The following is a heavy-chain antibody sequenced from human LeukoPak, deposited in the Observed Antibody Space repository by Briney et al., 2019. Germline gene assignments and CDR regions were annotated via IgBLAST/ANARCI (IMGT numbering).Heavy chain of an antibody. D-gene: IGHD1-26*01. CDR3: AREIKPGFSVGASGYYYYGMDV. CDR1: GFTFNNYA. V-gene: IGHV3-30-3*01. CDR2: ISYDGSNK. Sequence: GGSLRLSCAASGFTFNNYAMNWVRQAPGKGLEWVVVISYDGSNKYYADSVKGRFTISRDNSKNTLYLQMNSLRAEDTAVYYCAREIKPGFSVGASGYYYYGMDVWGQGTTVTVSS. J-gene: IGHJ6*02.